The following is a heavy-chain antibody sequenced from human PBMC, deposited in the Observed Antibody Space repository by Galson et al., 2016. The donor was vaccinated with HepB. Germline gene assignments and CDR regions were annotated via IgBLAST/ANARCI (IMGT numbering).Heavy chain of an antibody. CDR1: GFIFSSYA. V-gene: IGHV3-30*18. CDR2: VTHDGNNK. CDR3: AKERGTAKSFDY. D-gene: IGHD3-16*01. J-gene: IGHJ4*02. Sequence: SLRLSCAASGFIFSSYAMHWVRKAPGKGLEWVAVVTHDGNNKYYADPVKGRFTISRDNSKNTLFIQMNSLRLEDTAVYYCAKERGTAKSFDYWDPGTLVTVSS.